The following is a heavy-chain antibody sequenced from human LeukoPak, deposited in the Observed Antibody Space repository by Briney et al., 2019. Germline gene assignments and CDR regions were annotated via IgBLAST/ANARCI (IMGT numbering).Heavy chain of an antibody. CDR1: GGSISSSSYY. CDR2: IYYSGST. Sequence: SETLSLTCTVSGGSISSSSYYWGWIRQPPGKGLEWIGSIYYSGSTYYNPSLKSRVTISVDTSKNQFSLKLSSVTAADTTVYYCARNLWAIFGVVYFDYWGQGTLVTVSS. J-gene: IGHJ4*02. V-gene: IGHV4-39*01. CDR3: ARNLWAIFGVVYFDY. D-gene: IGHD3-3*01.